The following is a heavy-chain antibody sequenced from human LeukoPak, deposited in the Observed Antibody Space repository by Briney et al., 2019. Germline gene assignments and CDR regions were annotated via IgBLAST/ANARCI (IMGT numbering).Heavy chain of an antibody. CDR1: GGSFSGYY. CDR3: ARLYGGYEDNWFDP. Sequence: SETLSLTCAVYGGSFSGYYWSWIRQPPGKGLEWIGEINHRGSTNYNPSLKSRVTISVDTSKKQFSLKLSSVTAADTAVYYCARLYGGYEDNWFDPWGQGTLVTVSS. V-gene: IGHV4-34*01. J-gene: IGHJ5*02. D-gene: IGHD4-17*01. CDR2: INHRGST.